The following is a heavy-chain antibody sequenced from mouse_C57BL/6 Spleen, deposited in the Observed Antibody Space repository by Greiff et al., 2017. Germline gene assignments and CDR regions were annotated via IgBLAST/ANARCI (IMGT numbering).Heavy chain of an antibody. D-gene: IGHD4-1*01. J-gene: IGHJ2*01. CDR1: GFTFTDYY. V-gene: IGHV7-3*01. CDR3: ARSFLTGTFDY. CDR2: IRNKANGYTT. Sequence: DVMLVESGGGLVQPGGSLSLSCAASGFTFTDYYMSWVRQPPGKALEWLGFIRNKANGYTTEYSASVKGRFTISRDNSQSILYLQMNALRAEDSATYYCARSFLTGTFDYWGQGTTLTVSS.